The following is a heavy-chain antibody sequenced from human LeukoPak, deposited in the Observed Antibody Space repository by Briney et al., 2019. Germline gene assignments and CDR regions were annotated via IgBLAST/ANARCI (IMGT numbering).Heavy chain of an antibody. CDR2: IWADGAP. CDR1: GGSISSGNYY. D-gene: IGHD2-21*02. V-gene: IGHV4-61*02. J-gene: IGHJ4*02. Sequence: MTSETLSLTCTVSGGSISSGNYYWSWTRQPAGKGLEWIGRIWADGAPTYRPSLKSRVTISVDTSKNQFSLRLSSVTAADTAVYYCARATTHCGGDCGEDYWGQGTLVTVSS. CDR3: ARATTHCGGDCGEDY.